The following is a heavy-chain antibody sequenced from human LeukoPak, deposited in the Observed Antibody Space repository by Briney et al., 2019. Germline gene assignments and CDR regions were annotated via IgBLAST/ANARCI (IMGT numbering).Heavy chain of an antibody. Sequence: PSETLSLTCTVSDGSISSGRYYWSWIRQPAGKGLEWIGRIYTSGNTNYNPSLKSRVTISVDTSKSQFSLKLSSVTAADTAVYYCARSSLEARPIAARANCFDPWGQGTLVTVSS. CDR2: IYTSGNT. V-gene: IGHV4-61*02. D-gene: IGHD6-6*01. CDR3: ARSSLEARPIAARANCFDP. CDR1: DGSISSGRYY. J-gene: IGHJ5*02.